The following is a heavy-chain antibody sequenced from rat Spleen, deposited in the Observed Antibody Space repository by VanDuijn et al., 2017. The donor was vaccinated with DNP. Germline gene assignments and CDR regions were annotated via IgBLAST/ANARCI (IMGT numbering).Heavy chain of an antibody. V-gene: IGHV3-3*01. J-gene: IGHJ2*01. D-gene: IGHD1-5*01. CDR2: VTSAGST. CDR3: ARWKIGPHYFDY. Sequence: EVQLQESGPGLVKPSQSLSLTCSVTGYSITSSYRWNWIRKFPGNKLEWMGSVTSAGSTNYNPSLKSRISITRDTSKNQFFLQLNSVTTEDTATYYCARWKIGPHYFDYWGQGVMVTVSS. CDR1: GYSITSSYR.